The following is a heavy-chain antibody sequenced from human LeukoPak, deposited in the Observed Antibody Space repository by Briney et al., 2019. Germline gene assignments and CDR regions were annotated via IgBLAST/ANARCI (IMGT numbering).Heavy chain of an antibody. J-gene: IGHJ4*02. V-gene: IGHV4-59*01. CDR1: GGSISSYY. Sequence: SDTLSLTCTVSGGSISSYYWSWIRQPPGKGLDWIGYIYYSGSTNYNPSLKSRVTISVDTSKNQFSLKLSSVTAADTAVYYCARAGIRYPPYYFDYWGQGTLVTVSS. CDR3: ARAGIRYPPYYFDY. CDR2: IYYSGST. D-gene: IGHD3-9*01.